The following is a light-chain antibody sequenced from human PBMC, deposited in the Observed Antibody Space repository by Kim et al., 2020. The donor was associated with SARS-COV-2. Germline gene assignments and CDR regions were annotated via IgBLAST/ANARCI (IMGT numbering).Light chain of an antibody. V-gene: IGKV1-12*01. CDR1: QSISNW. CDR3: QQSSFFPLT. J-gene: IGKJ4*01. CDR2: DVS. Sequence: DVQMTQSPSSVSASVGDRVTITCRASQSISNWLVWYQQKPGKAPKVLISDVSRLQSGVPSRFRGSGFGTEVTLTISSLQPDDFATYYCQQSSFFPLTFVGGTKVDIK.